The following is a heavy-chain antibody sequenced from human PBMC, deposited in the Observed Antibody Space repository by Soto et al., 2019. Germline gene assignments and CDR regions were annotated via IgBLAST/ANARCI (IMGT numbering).Heavy chain of an antibody. CDR3: ARDPATAKPEGVDF. Sequence: GASGKTACKGAGYTFSDYHMHWVRQAPGQGLEWMGWINPNSGGTKYAPKFQGGVTMTRDTSITTAYMELSRLRSGDTAVYYCARDPATAKPEGVDFWGQGSLVIVSS. V-gene: IGHV1-2*02. CDR1: GYTFSDYH. CDR2: INPNSGGT. D-gene: IGHD1-1*01. J-gene: IGHJ4*02.